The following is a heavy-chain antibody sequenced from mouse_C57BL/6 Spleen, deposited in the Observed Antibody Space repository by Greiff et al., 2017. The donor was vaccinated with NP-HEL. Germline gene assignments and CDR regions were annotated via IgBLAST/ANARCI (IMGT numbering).Heavy chain of an antibody. J-gene: IGHJ3*01. CDR3: TRSLGRAWFAY. D-gene: IGHD4-1*01. CDR1: GYTFTDYE. CDR2: IDPETGGT. V-gene: IGHV1-15*01. Sequence: QVQLKQSGAELVRPGASVTLSCKASGYTFTDYEMHWVKQTPVHGLEWIGAIDPETGGTAYNQKFKGKAILTADKSSSTAYMELRSLTSEDSAVYYCTRSLGRAWFAYWGQGTLVTVSA.